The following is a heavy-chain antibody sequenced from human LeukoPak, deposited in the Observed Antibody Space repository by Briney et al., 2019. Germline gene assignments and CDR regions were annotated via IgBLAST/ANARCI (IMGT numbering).Heavy chain of an antibody. V-gene: IGHV3-20*04. J-gene: IGHJ5*01. D-gene: IGHD6-13*01. CDR3: ARDFRPAAVSGWFDS. CDR2: INWNGDST. CDR1: GFTFDDHG. Sequence: GGSLRLSCEASGFTFDDHGMSWVRQAPGKGLEWVSGINWNGDSTAYADSVKGRFTISRDNARNSLFLQMSTLRTEDTALYFCARDFRPAAVSGWFDSWGQGTLVTVSS.